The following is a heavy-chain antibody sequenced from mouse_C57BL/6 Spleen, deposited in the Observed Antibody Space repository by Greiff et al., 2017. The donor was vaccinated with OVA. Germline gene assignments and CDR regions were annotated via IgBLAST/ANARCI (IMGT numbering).Heavy chain of an antibody. J-gene: IGHJ4*01. Sequence: VQLQQSGPELVKPGASVKISCKASGYAFSSSWMNWVKQRPGKGLEWIGRIYPGDGDTNYNGKFKGKATLTADKSSSTAYMQLSSLTSEDSAVYFCAREESGLYYYAMDYWGQGTSVTVSS. V-gene: IGHV1-82*01. CDR2: IYPGDGDT. CDR3: AREESGLYYYAMDY. D-gene: IGHD3-2*02. CDR1: GYAFSSSW.